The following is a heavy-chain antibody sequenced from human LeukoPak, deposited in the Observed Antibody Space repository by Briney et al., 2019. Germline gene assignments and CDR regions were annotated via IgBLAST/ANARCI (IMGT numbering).Heavy chain of an antibody. J-gene: IGHJ1*01. CDR2: IYYSGRT. CDR3: ARRRYYDGSGYLE. D-gene: IGHD3-22*01. Sequence: SETLSLTCSVSGDSFSRSDSYWDWIRQPPGKGLEWIGTIYYSGRTYYSPSLKSRVTMSVDPSNNQFSLNPRSVTAADTALYYCARRRYYDGSGYLEWGQGTLLSVSS. V-gene: IGHV4-39*01. CDR1: GDSFSRSDSY.